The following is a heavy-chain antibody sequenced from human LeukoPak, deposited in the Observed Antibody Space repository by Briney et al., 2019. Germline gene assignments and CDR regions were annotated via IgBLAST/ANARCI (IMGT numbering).Heavy chain of an antibody. CDR3: ARWGLVRGARYMDV. D-gene: IGHD3-10*01. CDR2: INWNGGST. J-gene: IGHJ6*03. V-gene: IGHV3-20*04. Sequence: GGSLRLSCAASGFTFSSYWMHWVRQAPGKGLEWVSGINWNGGSTGYADSVKGRFTISRDNAKNSLYLQMNSLRAEDTALYYCARWGLVRGARYMDVWGKGTTVTVSS. CDR1: GFTFSSYW.